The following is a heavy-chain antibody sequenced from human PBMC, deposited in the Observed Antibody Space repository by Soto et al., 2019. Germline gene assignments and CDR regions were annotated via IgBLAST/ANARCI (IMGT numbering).Heavy chain of an antibody. J-gene: IGHJ6*03. V-gene: IGHV1-2*04. CDR1: GDTFTGYY. Sequence: QVQLVQSGAEVKKPGASVTVSCRASGDTFTGYYMHWVRQAPGQGLEWMGWINPNSGVTKYAQKFQGWVTMTRDTSSRTVYMQLSRLRSDDTAVYYCARERGGATATLDHYYFYMDVWGTGTTVTVSS. CDR3: ARERGGATATLDHYYFYMDV. D-gene: IGHD5-12*01. CDR2: INPNSGVT.